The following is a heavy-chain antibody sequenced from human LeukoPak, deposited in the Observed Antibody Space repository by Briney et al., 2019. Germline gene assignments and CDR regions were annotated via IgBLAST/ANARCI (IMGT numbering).Heavy chain of an antibody. D-gene: IGHD1-14*01. J-gene: IGHJ4*02. V-gene: IGHV4-30-2*02. CDR1: GGSISSGGYY. CDR2: IYHSGST. Sequence: SETLSLTCTVSGGSISSGGYYWSWIRQPPGKGLEWIGYIYHSGSTYYNPSLKSRVTISVDTSKNQFCLKLSSVTAADTAVYYCARALTSGRYHDYWGQGTLVTVSS. CDR3: ARALTSGRYHDY.